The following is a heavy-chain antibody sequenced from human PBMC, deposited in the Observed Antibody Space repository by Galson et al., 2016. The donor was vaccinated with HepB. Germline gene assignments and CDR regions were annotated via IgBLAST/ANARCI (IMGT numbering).Heavy chain of an antibody. CDR1: GASISSGRHY. J-gene: IGHJ3*02. D-gene: IGHD2/OR15-2a*01. Sequence: TLSLTCSVSGASISSGRHYWTWIRQHPGKGLEWIGCISYSGNAYYNPSLKSRLTISLDTSKNHFSLKLTSVTAADTAGYYCARDQRIGDGYEIWGQGTMVTVSS. CDR2: ISYSGNA. V-gene: IGHV4-31*03. CDR3: ARDQRIGDGYEI.